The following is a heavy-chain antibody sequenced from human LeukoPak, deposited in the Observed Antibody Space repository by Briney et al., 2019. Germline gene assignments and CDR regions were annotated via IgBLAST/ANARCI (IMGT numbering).Heavy chain of an antibody. Sequence: ASVKVSCKASGYTFTSYGISWVRQAPGQGLEWMGWISAYNGNTNYAQKLQGRVTMTTDTSTSTAYMELRSLRSDDTAVYYCARGYCSSTSCVFFDYWGQGTPVTVSS. J-gene: IGHJ4*02. V-gene: IGHV1-18*01. D-gene: IGHD2-2*01. CDR2: ISAYNGNT. CDR1: GYTFTSYG. CDR3: ARGYCSSTSCVFFDY.